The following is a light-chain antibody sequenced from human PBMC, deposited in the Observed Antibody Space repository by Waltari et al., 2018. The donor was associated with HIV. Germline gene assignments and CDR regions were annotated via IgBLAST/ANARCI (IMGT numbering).Light chain of an antibody. V-gene: IGLV3-1*01. J-gene: IGLJ1*01. CDR2: QNT. CDR1: KLGDNY. CDR3: QTWDSTSAYV. Sequence: SFGLTQSPSVSVSPGQTATITCSGDKLGDNYACWYQQKPGQSPMLVIYQNTKRPSVIPERFSGSNSGNTATLTISGTQAMDEADYYCQTWDSTSAYVFGTGTKVTVL.